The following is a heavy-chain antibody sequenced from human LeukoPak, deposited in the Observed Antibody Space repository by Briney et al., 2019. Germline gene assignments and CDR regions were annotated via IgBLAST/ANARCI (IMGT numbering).Heavy chain of an antibody. CDR2: IYSGGST. J-gene: IGHJ6*02. Sequence: GGSLRRSCSASGFTVSSNYMSWVRQAPGKGLEWVSVIYSGGSTYYADSVKGRFTISRDNAKNSLYLQLNSLRAEDTAVYYCARDRYYGMDVWGQGTTVTVSS. CDR3: ARDRYYGMDV. V-gene: IGHV3-53*01. CDR1: GFTVSSNY.